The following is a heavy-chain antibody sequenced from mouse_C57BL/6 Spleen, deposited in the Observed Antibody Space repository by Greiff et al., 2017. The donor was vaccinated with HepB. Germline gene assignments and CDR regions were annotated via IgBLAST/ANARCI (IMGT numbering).Heavy chain of an antibody. CDR1: GYTFTDYE. J-gene: IGHJ3*01. V-gene: IGHV1-15*01. CDR2: IDPETGGT. D-gene: IGHD1-1*01. CDR3: TRIYYSSSTLAWFAY. Sequence: VQLQQSGAELVRPGASVTLSCKASGYTFTDYEMHWVKQTPVHGLEWIGAIDPETGGTAYNQKFKGKAILTADKSSSTAYMELRSLTSEDSAVYYCTRIYYSSSTLAWFAYWGQGTLVTVSA.